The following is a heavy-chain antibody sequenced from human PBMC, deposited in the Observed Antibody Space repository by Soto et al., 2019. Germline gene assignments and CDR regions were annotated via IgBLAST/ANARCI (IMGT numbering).Heavy chain of an antibody. Sequence: GGSLRLSCAASGFTFSDYYMSWIRQAPGKGLEWVSSISSSGSTIYYADSVKGRFTISSDNAKNSLYLQMNSLRAEDTAVYYCAIEENLNDAFDIWGQGTMVTVSS. CDR1: GFTFSDYY. D-gene: IGHD1-7*01. J-gene: IGHJ3*02. V-gene: IGHV3-11*01. CDR2: ISSSGSTI. CDR3: AIEENLNDAFDI.